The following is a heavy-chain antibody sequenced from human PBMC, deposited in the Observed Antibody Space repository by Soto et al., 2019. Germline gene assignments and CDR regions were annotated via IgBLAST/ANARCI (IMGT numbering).Heavy chain of an antibody. CDR2: IIPIFGTA. CDR3: ARESSSRDGYNWGYIDE. V-gene: IGHV1-69*13. Sequence: GASVKVSCKASGGTFSSYAISWVRQAPGQGLEWMGGIIPIFGTANYAQKLQGRVTITADESTSTAYMELSSLRSEDTAVYYCARESSSRDGYNWGYIDEWGQGTLVTVSS. CDR1: GGTFSSYA. J-gene: IGHJ4*02. D-gene: IGHD2-2*01.